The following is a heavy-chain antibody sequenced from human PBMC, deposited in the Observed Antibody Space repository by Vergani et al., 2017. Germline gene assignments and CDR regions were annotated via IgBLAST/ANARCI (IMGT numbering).Heavy chain of an antibody. V-gene: IGHV3-53*02. Sequence: EVQLVETGGGLIQPGRSLRLSCAASGFSVSSYYMSWVRQAPGKGLEWVSVIYNDGNTYYTDSVKGRFTISRDNSKNTLYLQMNSLRVEDTAVYYCTRDREFGYWGQGAPVTVSS. CDR3: TRDREFGY. D-gene: IGHD1-26*01. CDR1: GFSVSSYY. J-gene: IGHJ4*02. CDR2: IYNDGNT.